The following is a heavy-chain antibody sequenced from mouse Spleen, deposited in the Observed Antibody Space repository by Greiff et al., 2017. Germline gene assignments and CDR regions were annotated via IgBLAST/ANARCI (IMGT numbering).Heavy chain of an antibody. V-gene: IGHV1-26*01. CDR2: INPNNGGT. D-gene: IGHD3-1*01. J-gene: IGHJ2*01. Sequence: EVQLQQSGPELVKPGASVKISCKASGYTFTDYYMNWVKQSHGKSLEWIGDINPNNGGTSYNQKFKGKATLTVDKSSSTAYMELRSLTSEDSAVYYCARGGANCDYWGQGTILTVSS. CDR3: ARGGANCDY. CDR1: GYTFTDYY.